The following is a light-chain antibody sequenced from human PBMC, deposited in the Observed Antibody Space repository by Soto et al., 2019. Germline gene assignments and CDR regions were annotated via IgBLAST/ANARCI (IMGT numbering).Light chain of an antibody. CDR2: EIS. Sequence: QSALTQPPSASGSPGQSVTISCAGTSSDFGGYNYVSWYQQYPVKVPKLMLYEISERPSGFPDRFSGSRSGNTAFCSFSGLQAEDEANYSGLSYVDTAYVFGTGNKVTVL. J-gene: IGLJ1*01. CDR1: SSDFGGYNY. CDR3: LSYVDTAYV. V-gene: IGLV2-8*01.